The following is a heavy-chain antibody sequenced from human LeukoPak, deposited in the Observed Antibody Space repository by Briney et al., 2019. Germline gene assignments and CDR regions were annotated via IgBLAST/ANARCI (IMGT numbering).Heavy chain of an antibody. CDR1: GFTFSSYW. CDR2: IKGDGRHT. J-gene: IGHJ5*01. CDR3: VRDWDHYDFDS. D-gene: IGHD3-16*01. V-gene: IGHV3-74*01. Sequence: PGGSLRLSCAASGFTFSSYWMHWVRQAPGKGLVWVSRIKGDGRHTIYADSVKGRFTISRDNAKNTLYLQMKSLRAEDTAAYYCVRDWDHYDFDSWGQGTLVTVSS.